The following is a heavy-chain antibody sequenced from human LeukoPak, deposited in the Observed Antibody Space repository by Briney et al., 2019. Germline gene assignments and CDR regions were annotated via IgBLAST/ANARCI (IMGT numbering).Heavy chain of an antibody. CDR3: ARDGGPVAGNY. Sequence: PGGSLRLSCAASGFTFSSYSMNWVRKAPGKGLEWVSSISSSSSYIYYADSVKGRFTTSRDNAKNSLYLQMNSLRAEDTAVYYCARDGGPVAGNYWGQGTLVTVSS. CDR1: GFTFSSYS. J-gene: IGHJ4*02. V-gene: IGHV3-21*01. D-gene: IGHD6-19*01. CDR2: ISSSSSYI.